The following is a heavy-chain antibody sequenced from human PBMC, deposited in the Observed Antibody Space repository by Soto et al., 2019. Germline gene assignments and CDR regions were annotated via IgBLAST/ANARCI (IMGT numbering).Heavy chain of an antibody. Sequence: QVQLQESGPGLVKPSETLSLPCTVSGGSIRSTNYYWGWIRQPPGKGLEWIGSIYYSGSTYYNPSLNSRVTISVDSSKSQFSLRLNSVTAADTAVYYCARGVPGKLASIYCSGDSCYRGYFDYWGQGILVTVSS. V-gene: IGHV4-39*01. J-gene: IGHJ4*02. CDR3: ARGVPGKLASIYCSGDSCYRGYFDY. D-gene: IGHD2-15*01. CDR1: GGSIRSTNYY. CDR2: IYYSGST.